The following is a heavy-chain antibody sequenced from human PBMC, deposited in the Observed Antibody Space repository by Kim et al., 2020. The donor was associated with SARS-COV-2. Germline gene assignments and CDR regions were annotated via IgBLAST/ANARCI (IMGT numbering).Heavy chain of an antibody. V-gene: IGHV1-3*01. D-gene: IGHD6-13*01. CDR2: T. CDR3: ARGIAVAGTVDY. Sequence: TKYSQKFQGRVTITRDKSASTAYMELSSLRSEDTAVYHCARGIAVAGTVDYWGQGTLVTVSS. J-gene: IGHJ4*02.